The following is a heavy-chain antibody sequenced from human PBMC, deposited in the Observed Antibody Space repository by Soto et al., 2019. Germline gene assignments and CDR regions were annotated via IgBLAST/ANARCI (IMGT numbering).Heavy chain of an antibody. V-gene: IGHV4-39*01. D-gene: IGHD3-9*01. CDR1: GDSINSDNYY. CDR3: ARLEGLATISYYFDY. Sequence: QLQLQESGPGLVKPSETLSLTCSVSGDSINSDNYYWGWIRQPPGKGLEWIGSIYYRGNTYYNPSRKTRVTISLDQSKSQFSLTLNSVTAADSAVYFCARLEGLATISYYFDYWGQGTLVTVSS. J-gene: IGHJ4*02. CDR2: IYYRGNT.